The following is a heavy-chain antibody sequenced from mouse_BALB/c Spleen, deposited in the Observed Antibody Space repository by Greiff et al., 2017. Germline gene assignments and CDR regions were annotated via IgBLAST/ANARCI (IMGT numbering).Heavy chain of an antibody. CDR1: GFTFSSFG. Sequence: EVNVVESGGGLVQPGGSRKLSCAASGFTFSSFGMHWVRQAPEKGLEWVAYISSGSSTIYYADTVKGRFTISRDNPKNTLYLQMTSLRSEDTAMYYCARLGADAMDYWGQGTSVTVSS. V-gene: IGHV5-17*02. CDR2: ISSGSSTI. D-gene: IGHD3-3*01. CDR3: ARLGADAMDY. J-gene: IGHJ4*01.